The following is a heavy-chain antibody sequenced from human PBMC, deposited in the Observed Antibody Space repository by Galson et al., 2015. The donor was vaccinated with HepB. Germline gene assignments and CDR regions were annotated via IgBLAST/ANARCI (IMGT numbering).Heavy chain of an antibody. Sequence: PALVKPTQTLTLTCSFSGFSLRTSGVGVGWIRQPPGKALECLAIIYWDDDERYSPFLKSRLTITKDTSKNEVVLTLTNVDPVDTGTYYCAHSRYCSTTSCHKQKTWLDPWGQGTLVTVSS. CDR2: IYWDDDE. V-gene: IGHV2-5*02. J-gene: IGHJ5*02. D-gene: IGHD2-2*01. CDR3: AHSRYCSTTSCHKQKTWLDP. CDR1: GFSLRTSGVG.